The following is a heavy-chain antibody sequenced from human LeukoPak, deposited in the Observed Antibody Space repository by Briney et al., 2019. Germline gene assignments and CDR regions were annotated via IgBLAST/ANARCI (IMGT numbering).Heavy chain of an antibody. CDR1: GFTFNSHT. V-gene: IGHV3-21*01. CDR3: ARDGLWFGKNVDY. CDR2: ISSSSSYT. D-gene: IGHD3-10*01. J-gene: IGHJ4*02. Sequence: GGSLRLSRAASGFTFNSHTMNWVRQAPGKGLEWVSSISSSSSYTYYADSVKGRFTISRDNAKNSLHLQMNSLRAEDTAVYYCARDGLWFGKNVDYWGQGTLVTVSS.